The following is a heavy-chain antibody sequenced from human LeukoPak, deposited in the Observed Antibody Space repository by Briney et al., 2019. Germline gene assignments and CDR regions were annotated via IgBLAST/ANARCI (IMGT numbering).Heavy chain of an antibody. CDR2: IYHSGST. CDR1: GGSISSGGYS. CDR3: ARDQNGDPLDY. J-gene: IGHJ4*02. V-gene: IGHV4-30-2*01. D-gene: IGHD4-17*01. Sequence: SQTLSLTCAVSGGSISSGGYSWSWIRQPPGKGLEWIGYIYHSGSTYYNPSLKSRVTISVDRSKNQFSLKLSSVTAADTAVYYCARDQNGDPLDYWGQGTLVAVSS.